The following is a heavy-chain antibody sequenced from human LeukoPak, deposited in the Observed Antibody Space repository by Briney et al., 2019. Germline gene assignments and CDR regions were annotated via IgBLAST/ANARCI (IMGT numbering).Heavy chain of an antibody. D-gene: IGHD3-22*01. CDR2: IYHSGST. CDR3: ASLHGYYDSSGYSDY. V-gene: IGHV4-4*02. CDR1: GGSISSSNW. J-gene: IGHJ4*02. Sequence: PSGTLSLTCAVSGGSISSSNWWGWVRQPPGKGLEWIGEIYHSGSTNYNPSLKSRVTISVDKSKNQFSLKLSSVTAADTAVYYCASLHGYYDSSGYSDYWGQGTLVTVSS.